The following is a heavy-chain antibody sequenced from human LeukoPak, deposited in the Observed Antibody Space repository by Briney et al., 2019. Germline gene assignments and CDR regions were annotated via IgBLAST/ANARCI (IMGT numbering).Heavy chain of an antibody. D-gene: IGHD1-26*01. V-gene: IGHV3-64D*09. Sequence: QPGGSLRLSCLASGFTFSNYAMHWVRQAPGKGLEYISAITDNAYSTYYADSVKGRFTIFRDNSKNTLYLQMSSLTPEDTAVYYCVKRATVGAPSPLFDYWGQGTLVTVSS. CDR2: ITDNAYST. CDR3: VKRATVGAPSPLFDY. CDR1: GFTFSNYA. J-gene: IGHJ4*02.